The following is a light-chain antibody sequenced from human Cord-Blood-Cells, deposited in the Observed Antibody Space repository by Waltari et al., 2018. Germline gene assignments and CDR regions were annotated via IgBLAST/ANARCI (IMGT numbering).Light chain of an antibody. J-gene: IGLJ2*01. Sequence: QSALTQPASVSGSPGQSITTSCTGTSSDVGRYNLVSWYQQHPGKAPKLMIYEGSKRPSGVSNRFSGSKSGNTASLTISGLQAEDEADYYCCSYAGSSTVVFGGGTKLTVL. CDR1: SSDVGRYNL. V-gene: IGLV2-23*01. CDR2: EGS. CDR3: CSYAGSSTVV.